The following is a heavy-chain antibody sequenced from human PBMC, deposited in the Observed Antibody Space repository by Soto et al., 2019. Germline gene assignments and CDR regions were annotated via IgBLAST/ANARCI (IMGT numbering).Heavy chain of an antibody. J-gene: IGHJ4*02. CDR2: ISGTGDST. D-gene: IGHD3-22*01. V-gene: IGHV3-23*01. Sequence: EVQLLESGGGLVQPGGSLRLSCAASGFTFSSYAMSWVRQAPGKGLEWVSAISGTGDSTYYADSVKGRFTISRDNYXNTLYLQINSLRAEDTAVYYCAKDRDSSGYYYRNYWGQGTLVTVSS. CDR3: AKDRDSSGYYYRNY. CDR1: GFTFSSYA.